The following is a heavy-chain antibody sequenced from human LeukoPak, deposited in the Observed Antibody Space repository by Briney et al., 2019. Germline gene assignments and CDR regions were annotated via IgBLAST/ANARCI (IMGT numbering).Heavy chain of an antibody. J-gene: IGHJ4*02. D-gene: IGHD7-27*01. CDR3: TTDWGRKSRPYYFDY. CDR1: GFTFSNAW. V-gene: IGHV3-15*01. Sequence: GGSLRLSCAASGFTFSNAWMSWVRQAPGKGLEWVGRIKSKIDGATADYAAPVKGRFTISRDDSKNTLYLQMNSLKTEDTAVYYCTTDWGRKSRPYYFDYWGQGTLVTVSS. CDR2: IKSKIDGATA.